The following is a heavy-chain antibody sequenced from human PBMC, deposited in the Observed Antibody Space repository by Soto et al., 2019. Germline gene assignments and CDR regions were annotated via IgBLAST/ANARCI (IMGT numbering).Heavy chain of an antibody. V-gene: IGHV5-10-1*01. Sequence: GESLKISCKGSGYSFAGYWITWVRQKPGKGLEWMGRIDPSDSQTYYSPSFRGHVTISVTKSITTVFLQWSSLRASDTAMYYCARQIYDSDTGPNFQYYFDSWGQGTRVTVSS. CDR2: IDPSDSQT. J-gene: IGHJ4*02. D-gene: IGHD3-22*01. CDR1: GYSFAGYW. CDR3: ARQIYDSDTGPNFQYYFDS.